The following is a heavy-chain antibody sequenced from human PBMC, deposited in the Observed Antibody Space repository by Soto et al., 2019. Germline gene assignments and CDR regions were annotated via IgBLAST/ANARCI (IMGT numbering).Heavy chain of an antibody. CDR3: AKDTRYDSSGYYDY. D-gene: IGHD3-22*01. CDR1: GFTFGNSA. J-gene: IGHJ4*02. V-gene: IGHV1-58*01. Sequence: SVKVSCKASGFTFGNSAVHWVRQARGQRLEWMGWILDASGGTNYAENFEERVTISRDNSKNTLYLQMNSLRAEDTAVYYCAKDTRYDSSGYYDYWGQGTLVTVSS. CDR2: ILDASGGT.